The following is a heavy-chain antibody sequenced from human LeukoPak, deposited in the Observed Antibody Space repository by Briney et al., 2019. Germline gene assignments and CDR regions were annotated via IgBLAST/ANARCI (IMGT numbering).Heavy chain of an antibody. CDR3: AGMVRGKIDY. J-gene: IGHJ4*02. Sequence: GGSLRLSCAASGFTFSSYSMNWVRQAPGKGLEWVSYISSSSSTIYYADSVKGRFTISRDNAKNSLYLQMNSLRAEDTAVYYCAGMVRGKIDYWGQGTLVTVSS. D-gene: IGHD3-10*01. CDR1: GFTFSSYS. V-gene: IGHV3-48*01. CDR2: ISSSSSTI.